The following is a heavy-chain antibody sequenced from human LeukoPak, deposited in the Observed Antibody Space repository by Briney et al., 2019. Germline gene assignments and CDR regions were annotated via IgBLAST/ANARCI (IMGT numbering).Heavy chain of an antibody. J-gene: IGHJ4*02. D-gene: IGHD5-24*01. CDR2: IRSDGSST. CDR1: GFTFSSYW. CDR3: ARDRGYTFDY. V-gene: IGHV3-74*01. Sequence: TGGSLRLSCAASGFTFSSYWMHWVRQAPGXXXVWVSLIRSDGSSTXXADSVKGRFTITRDNAQNTLFLQMNSLRAEDTAVYYCARDRGYTFDYWGQGTLVTVSS.